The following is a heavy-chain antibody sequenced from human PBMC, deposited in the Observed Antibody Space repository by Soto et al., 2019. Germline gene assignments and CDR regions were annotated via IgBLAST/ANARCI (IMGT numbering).Heavy chain of an antibody. V-gene: IGHV4-59*01. D-gene: IGHD2-2*01. J-gene: IGHJ5*02. Sequence: QVQLQESGPGLVKPSETLSLTCTISGGSISYYYWSWIRQPPGKGLEWIGYIFKNGSTNYNPSLKSRVTISVDTSKNQVSLKLNSVTAADTAVYYCAKEHRYCSTPSCYAGRAFDTWGQGTLVTVSS. CDR1: GGSISYYY. CDR2: IFKNGST. CDR3: AKEHRYCSTPSCYAGRAFDT.